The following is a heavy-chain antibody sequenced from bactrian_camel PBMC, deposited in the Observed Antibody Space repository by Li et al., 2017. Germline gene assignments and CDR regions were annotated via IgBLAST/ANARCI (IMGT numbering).Heavy chain of an antibody. V-gene: IGHV3S40*01. Sequence: VQLVESGGGLVQPGGSLRLSCAASGFAFSSHNMYWVRQAPGKGLEWVSMINSGSDSTYYADSMKGRFTISRDNAKNTLYLQMNSLKPEDTAMYYCAARRGACGAEWWPFGYRGQGTQVTVS. CDR2: INSGSDST. CDR1: GFAFSSHN. D-gene: IGHD7*01. J-gene: IGHJ6*01. CDR3: AARRGACGAEWWPFGY.